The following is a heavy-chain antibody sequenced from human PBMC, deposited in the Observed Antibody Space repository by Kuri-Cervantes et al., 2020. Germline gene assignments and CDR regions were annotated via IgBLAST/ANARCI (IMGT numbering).Heavy chain of an antibody. Sequence: GGSLRLSWKGSGYSFTGYWIGWVRQMPGKGLEWMGFICPGDADTRYSPSFQGQVTISADKSISTACLQWSSLKDSDTALYYCARGTYSGYDFEAFAIWGQGTMVTVSS. D-gene: IGHD5-12*01. V-gene: IGHV5-51*01. CDR3: ARGTYSGYDFEAFAI. CDR1: GYSFTGYW. CDR2: ICPGDADT. J-gene: IGHJ3*02.